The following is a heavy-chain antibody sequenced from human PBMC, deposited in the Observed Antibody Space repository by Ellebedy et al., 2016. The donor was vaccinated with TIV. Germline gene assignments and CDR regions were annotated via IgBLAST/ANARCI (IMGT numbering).Heavy chain of an antibody. CDR3: ARQGSSKYYYYGMDV. V-gene: IGHV4-59*08. CDR1: GGSISSYY. J-gene: IGHJ6*02. CDR2: IYYSGST. D-gene: IGHD6-13*01. Sequence: MPSETLSLTCTVSGGSISSYYWSWIRQPPGKGLEWIGYIYYSGSTNYNPSLKSRVTISVDTSKNQFSLKLSSVTAADTAVYYCARQGSSKYYYYGMDVWGQGTTVTVSS.